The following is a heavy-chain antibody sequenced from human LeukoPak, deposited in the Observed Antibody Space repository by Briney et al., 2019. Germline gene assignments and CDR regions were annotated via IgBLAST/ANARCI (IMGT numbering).Heavy chain of an antibody. J-gene: IGHJ4*02. CDR2: IRSKANSYAT. CDR3: AEGVSGTYLLPSPDY. Sequence: GGSLRLSCAASGFTFSGSAMHWVRQASGKGLEWVGRIRSKANSYATAYAASVKGRFTISRDDSKNTAYLQMNSLRVEDTAVYYCAEGVSGTYLLPSPDYWGQGTRVTVSS. V-gene: IGHV3-73*01. CDR1: GFTFSGSA. D-gene: IGHD1-26*01.